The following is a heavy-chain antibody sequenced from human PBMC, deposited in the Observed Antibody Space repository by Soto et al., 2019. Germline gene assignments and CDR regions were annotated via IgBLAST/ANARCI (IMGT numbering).Heavy chain of an antibody. V-gene: IGHV4-39*01. CDR2: IYYSGST. CDR1: GGSISSSSYY. Sequence: SETLSLTCTVSGGSISSSSYYWGWIRQPPGKGLEWIGSIYYSGSTYYNPSLKSRVTISVDTSKNQFSLKLSSVTAADTAVYYCARLDQWLVLPSHKDYYYGMDVWGQGTTVTVS. CDR3: ARLDQWLVLPSHKDYYYGMDV. J-gene: IGHJ6*02. D-gene: IGHD6-19*01.